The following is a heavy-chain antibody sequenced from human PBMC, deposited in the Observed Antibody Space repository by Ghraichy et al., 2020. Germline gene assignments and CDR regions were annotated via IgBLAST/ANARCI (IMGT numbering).Heavy chain of an antibody. D-gene: IGHD3-10*01. J-gene: IGHJ4*02. Sequence: GGSLRLSCAASGFTFSTYGMHWVRQAPGKGLEWVAVIWYDGSNKYYADSVNGRFTISRDDSKNTLFLQMNSLRAEDTAVYYCARADYYGSGTYWDFWGQGTLVTVSS. CDR3: ARADYYGSGTYWDF. V-gene: IGHV3-33*01. CDR1: GFTFSTYG. CDR2: IWYDGSNK.